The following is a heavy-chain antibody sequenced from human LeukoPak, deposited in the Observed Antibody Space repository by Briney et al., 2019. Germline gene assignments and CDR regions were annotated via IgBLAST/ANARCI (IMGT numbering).Heavy chain of an antibody. CDR2: ISGSGGST. CDR1: GFTFSSYA. J-gene: IGHJ3*02. Sequence: PGGSLRLSCAASGFTFSSYAMSWVRQAPGKGLEWVSAISGSGGSTYYADSVKGRFTISRDNSKNTLYLQMNSLRAEDTAVYYCAKVGPYDYDFWSGNDAFDIWGQGTMVTVSS. D-gene: IGHD3-3*01. CDR3: AKVGPYDYDFWSGNDAFDI. V-gene: IGHV3-23*01.